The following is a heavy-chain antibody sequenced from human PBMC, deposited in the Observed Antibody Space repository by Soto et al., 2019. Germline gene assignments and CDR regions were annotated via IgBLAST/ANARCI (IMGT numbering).Heavy chain of an antibody. CDR3: AKDLVNTSSWPAD. V-gene: IGHV3-30*18. J-gene: IGHJ4*02. CDR1: GFNFSSYG. CDR2: ISYDGSHK. D-gene: IGHD3-22*01. Sequence: HVQLVESGGGVVQPGRSLRLSGAVSGFNFSSYGMHWVRHAPGKGLEWVAVISYDGSHKASADSVKGRFAISRDNSKNTLFLQMNSLGVEDTAVYYCAKDLVNTSSWPADWGQGTLVTVSS.